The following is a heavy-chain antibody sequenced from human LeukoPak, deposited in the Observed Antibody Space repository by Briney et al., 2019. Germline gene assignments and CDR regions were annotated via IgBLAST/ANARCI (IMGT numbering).Heavy chain of an antibody. J-gene: IGHJ4*02. CDR1: GFTFSSYA. CDR2: ISGSGGST. CDR3: TYDSSGYVPGDY. V-gene: IGHV3-23*01. D-gene: IGHD3-22*01. Sequence: GGSLRLSCAASGFTFSSYAMSWVRQAPGKGLEWVSAISGSGGSTYYADSVKGRFTISRDNSKNTLYLQMNSLRAEDTAVYYCTYDSSGYVPGDYWGQGTLVTVSS.